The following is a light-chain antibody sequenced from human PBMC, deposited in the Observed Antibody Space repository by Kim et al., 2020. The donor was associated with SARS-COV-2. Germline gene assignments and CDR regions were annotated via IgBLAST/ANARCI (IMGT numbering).Light chain of an antibody. V-gene: IGKV1-27*01. Sequence: AAVGDRVTITCRASQDIANSLAWYQQKPGKVPQLLIYAASTLQSGVPSRSSGSGSGTQFTLTIGSLQTEDVATYYCQKYNSAPWTFGPGTKVDIK. J-gene: IGKJ1*01. CDR3: QKYNSAPWT. CDR1: QDIANS. CDR2: AAS.